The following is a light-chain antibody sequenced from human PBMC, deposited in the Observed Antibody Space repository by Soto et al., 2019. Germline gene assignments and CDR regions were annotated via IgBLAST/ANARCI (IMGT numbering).Light chain of an antibody. V-gene: IGKV2-28*01. CDR3: MQALQTPFT. J-gene: IGKJ3*01. CDR2: LGS. Sequence: DLVMTQSPLSLPVTPGEPASISCRSNQSLLHGNGYNYLDWYLQKPGQSPQLLIYLGSNRASGVPDRFSGSGSGTDFTLKISRVEAEDVGVYYCMQALQTPFTFGPGTKVDIK. CDR1: QSLLHGNGYNY.